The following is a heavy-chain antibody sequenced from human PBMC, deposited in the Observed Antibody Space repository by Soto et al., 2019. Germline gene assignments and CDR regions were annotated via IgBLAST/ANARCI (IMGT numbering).Heavy chain of an antibody. V-gene: IGHV1-18*01. D-gene: IGHD3-9*01. Sequence: GASVKVSCKASGYTFTSYGIRWVRQAPGQGLEGMGWINAYNGNTNYAQKLQGRVTMTTDTSTSTASMELRSLRSDDTAVYYCARDHNRAMILTKSVYYYGMDVWGQGTTVTVSS. CDR2: INAYNGNT. CDR1: GYTFTSYG. J-gene: IGHJ6*02. CDR3: ARDHNRAMILTKSVYYYGMDV.